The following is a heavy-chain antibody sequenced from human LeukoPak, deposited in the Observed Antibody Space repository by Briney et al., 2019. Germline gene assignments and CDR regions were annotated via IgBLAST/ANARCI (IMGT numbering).Heavy chain of an antibody. D-gene: IGHD3-3*01. CDR1: GFTFSNYA. Sequence: GGSLRLSCSASGFTFSNYAMHWVRQAPGKGLEYVSAISSNGGSTYYADSVKGRFTISRDNAKNSLFLQMDSLRAEDTAVYYCARAEWLSNDCWGQGTLVTVSP. J-gene: IGHJ4*02. CDR3: ARAEWLSNDC. V-gene: IGHV3-64*04. CDR2: ISSNGGST.